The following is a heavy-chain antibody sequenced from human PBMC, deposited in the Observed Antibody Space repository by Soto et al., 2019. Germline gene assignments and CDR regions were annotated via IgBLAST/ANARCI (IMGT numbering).Heavy chain of an antibody. V-gene: IGHV3-7*03. Sequence: GESLKISCAASGFTFSSYWMSWVRQAPGKGLEWVANIKQDGSEKYYVDSVKGRFTISRDNAKNSLYLQMNSLRAEDTAVYYCAKDDSSGYYGYWGQGTLVTVSS. D-gene: IGHD3-22*01. CDR3: AKDDSSGYYGY. CDR1: GFTFSSYW. J-gene: IGHJ4*02. CDR2: IKQDGSEK.